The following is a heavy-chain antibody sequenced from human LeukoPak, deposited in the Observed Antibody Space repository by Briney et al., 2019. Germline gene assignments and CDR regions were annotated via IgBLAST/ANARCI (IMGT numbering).Heavy chain of an antibody. CDR1: GFRFSFSSSW. Sequence: GGSLRLSCAASGFRFSFSSSWMTWVRQAPGKGLEWLANINQDGSEKYYVDSVKGRFTISRDNAKNSLYLQMNSLRAEDTAVYYCARDQRYCSSSSCPWEPFDYWGQGTLVTVSS. CDR3: ARDQRYCSSSSCPWEPFDY. J-gene: IGHJ4*02. CDR2: INQDGSEK. V-gene: IGHV3-7*05. D-gene: IGHD2-2*01.